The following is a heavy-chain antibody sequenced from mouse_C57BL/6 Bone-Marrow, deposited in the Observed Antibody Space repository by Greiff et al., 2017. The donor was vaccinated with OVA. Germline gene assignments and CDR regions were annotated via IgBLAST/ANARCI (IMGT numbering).Heavy chain of an antibody. J-gene: IGHJ2*01. CDR2: IYPGSGNT. V-gene: IGHV1-81*01. CDR1: GYTFTSYG. CDR3: ARGSYYFDY. Sequence: LQESGAELARPGASVKLSCKASGYTFTSYGISWVKQRTGQGLEWIGEIYPGSGNTYYNEKFKGKATLTADKSSSTAYMELRSLTSEDSAVYFCARGSYYFDYWGQGTTLTVSS.